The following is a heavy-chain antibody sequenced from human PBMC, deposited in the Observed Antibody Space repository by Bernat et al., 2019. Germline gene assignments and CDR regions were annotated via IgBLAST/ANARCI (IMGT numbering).Heavy chain of an antibody. Sequence: QVQLVESGGGVVQPGRSLRLSCAASGFTFSSYGMHWVRQAPGKGLEWVAVLWYDGSNKYYADSVKGRFTISRDNSKNTLYLQMNSLRAEDTAFYYCARDSYLTVAGTGMDVWGQGTTVTVSS. CDR3: ARDSYLTVAGTGMDV. V-gene: IGHV3-33*01. J-gene: IGHJ6*02. CDR2: LWYDGSNK. D-gene: IGHD6-19*01. CDR1: GFTFSSYG.